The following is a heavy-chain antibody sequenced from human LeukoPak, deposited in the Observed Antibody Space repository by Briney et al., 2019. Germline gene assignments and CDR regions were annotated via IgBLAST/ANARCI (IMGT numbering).Heavy chain of an antibody. CDR3: AKFFDILTGYFDS. V-gene: IGHV3-23*01. CDR2: ISGDGDRI. Sequence: GGSLRLSCAASGFTFSSFVVSWVRQGPGKGLEWVSSISGDGDRIYYADSVKGRFTISRDNPKNMLYLQMNSLRGEDTAVYYCAKFFDILTGYFDSWGQGTLVTVSS. CDR1: GFTFSSFV. D-gene: IGHD3-9*01. J-gene: IGHJ4*02.